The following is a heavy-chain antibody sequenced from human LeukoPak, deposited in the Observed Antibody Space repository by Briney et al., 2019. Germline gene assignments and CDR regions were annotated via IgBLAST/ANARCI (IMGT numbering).Heavy chain of an antibody. Sequence: PGGSLRLSCAASGFNFSSYAMHWVRQAPGKGLEWVAVISYDGSNKYCADSVKGRFTISRDNSKNTLYLQMNSLRAEDTAVYYCARGKAAAFFDYWGQGTLVTVSS. CDR1: GFNFSSYA. J-gene: IGHJ4*02. D-gene: IGHD6-13*01. V-gene: IGHV3-30-3*01. CDR3: ARGKAAAFFDY. CDR2: ISYDGSNK.